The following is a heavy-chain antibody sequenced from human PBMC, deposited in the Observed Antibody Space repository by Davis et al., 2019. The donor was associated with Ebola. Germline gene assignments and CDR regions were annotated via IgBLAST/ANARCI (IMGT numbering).Heavy chain of an antibody. CDR3: ARDRLYLELGIDYYYYGMDV. Sequence: GGSLRLSCAASGFSITDYAMSWVRQARGKGLEWVSSLSGTGATMDFADSVKGRFSLSSDTSKNTVYLQMNGLRAEDTAVYYCARDRLYLELGIDYYYYGMDVWGQGTTVTVSS. V-gene: IGHV3-23*01. CDR1: GFSITDYA. CDR2: LSGTGATM. J-gene: IGHJ6*02. D-gene: IGHD5-24*01.